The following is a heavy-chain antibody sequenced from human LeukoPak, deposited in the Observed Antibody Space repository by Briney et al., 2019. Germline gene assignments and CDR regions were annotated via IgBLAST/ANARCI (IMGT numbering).Heavy chain of an antibody. CDR1: GFTFSSYE. V-gene: IGHV3-48*03. Sequence: PGGSLRLSCAASGFTFSSYEMNWVRQAPGKGLEWVSYVSTSGSTIYYADSAKGRFTISRDNAGNSLYLQMNSLRDEDTAVYYCAGQSNWFDPWGQGTLVTVAS. CDR2: VSTSGSTI. J-gene: IGHJ5*02. CDR3: AGQSNWFDP.